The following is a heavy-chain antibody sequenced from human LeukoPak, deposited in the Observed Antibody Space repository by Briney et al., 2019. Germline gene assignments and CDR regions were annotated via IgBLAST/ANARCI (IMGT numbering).Heavy chain of an antibody. V-gene: IGHV4-39*01. J-gene: IGHJ6*02. CDR2: INYSESP. CDR3: ARLFSSGWEYHNGMDV. CDR1: GGSISSEASY. Sequence: SETLSLTCTVSGGSISSEASYWAWIRQPPGKGLEGVGSINYSESPYYNPSLKSRVTLSIDTSKNQFSLRLNSVTAADTAVFFCARLFSSGWEYHNGMDVWGQGTTITVSS. D-gene: IGHD6-19*01.